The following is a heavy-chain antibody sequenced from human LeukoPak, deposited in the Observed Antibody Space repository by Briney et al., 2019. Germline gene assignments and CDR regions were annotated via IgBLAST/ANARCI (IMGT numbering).Heavy chain of an antibody. D-gene: IGHD3-16*01. J-gene: IGHJ4*02. CDR1: GFTFSGSA. V-gene: IGHV3-73*01. CDR2: IRSKANSYAT. Sequence: GGSLRLSCAASGFTFSGSAMHWVRQASGKGLEWVGRIRSKANSYATAYAASVKGRFTISRDDSKNTAYLQMNSLRTEDTAVYYCTTGPWGSYIGTTADYWGQGTLVTVSS. CDR3: TTGPWGSYIGTTADY.